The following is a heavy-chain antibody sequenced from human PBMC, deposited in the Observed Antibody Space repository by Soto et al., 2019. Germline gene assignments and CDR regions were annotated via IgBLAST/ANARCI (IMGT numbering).Heavy chain of an antibody. D-gene: IGHD1-1*01. CDR1: GFTFDTYG. CDR3: ARVTPGNNLYYFSGLDF. J-gene: IGHJ6*02. CDR2: ISYEGSNT. Sequence: GGSLRLSCVASGFTFDTYGIHWVRQAPGKGLQWVALISYEGSNTYYADSVRGRFTISRDNSKNTLYLQMNALRPEDTGVYYCARVTPGNNLYYFSGLDFWGQGTSVTVSS. V-gene: IGHV3-30-3*01.